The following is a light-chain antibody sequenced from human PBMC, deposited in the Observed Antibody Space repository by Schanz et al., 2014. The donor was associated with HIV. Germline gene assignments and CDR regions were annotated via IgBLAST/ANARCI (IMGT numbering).Light chain of an antibody. Sequence: DIQMTQSPSSLSASVGDRVTITCRASQGISNYLAWYQQKPGKVPKLLIYTASTLQSGVPSRFSGSGSGTEFTLTISSLQPDDFATYYCQQYNEYLHTFGQGTKLEIK. V-gene: IGKV1-27*01. J-gene: IGKJ2*01. CDR2: TAS. CDR1: QGISNY. CDR3: QQYNEYLHT.